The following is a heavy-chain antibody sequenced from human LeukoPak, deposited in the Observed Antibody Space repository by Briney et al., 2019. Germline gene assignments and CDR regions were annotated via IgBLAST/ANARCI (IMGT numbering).Heavy chain of an antibody. Sequence: ASVKVSCKASGYTFTRYYMHWVRQAPGQGLEWMGWINPNSGGTNYAQKFQGRVTMTRDTSISTAYMELSRLRSDDTAVYYCASIYSSGWADAFDIWGQGTMVTVSS. J-gene: IGHJ3*02. CDR2: INPNSGGT. CDR3: ASIYSSGWADAFDI. V-gene: IGHV1-2*02. CDR1: GYTFTRYY. D-gene: IGHD6-19*01.